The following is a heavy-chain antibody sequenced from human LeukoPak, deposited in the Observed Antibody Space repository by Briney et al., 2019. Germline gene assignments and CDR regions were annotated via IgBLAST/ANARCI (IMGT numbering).Heavy chain of an antibody. CDR3: ARHYLGSGSEDY. CDR1: GYSFTSFG. Sequence: GASVTVSCKASGYSFTSFGITWVRQAPGQGLAWMGWISRHNGNTDYAQRFRGRVTLTIDTSTTTADMELRNLIPDDTAVYYCARHYLGSGSEDYWGQGTLVSVSS. J-gene: IGHJ4*02. D-gene: IGHD3-10*01. CDR2: ISRHNGNT. V-gene: IGHV1-18*01.